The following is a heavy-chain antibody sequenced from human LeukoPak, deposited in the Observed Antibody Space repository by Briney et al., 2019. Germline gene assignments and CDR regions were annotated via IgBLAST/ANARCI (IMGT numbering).Heavy chain of an antibody. CDR1: GGSISSYY. J-gene: IGHJ3*02. Sequence: SETLSLTCTVSGGSISSYYWSWIRQPPGKGLEWIGYIYNSGSTKYNPSLKSRVTMSVDTSKNQFSLKLTSVTAADTAIYYCARHQKGHDAVDIWGQGTMVTVSS. CDR2: IYNSGST. V-gene: IGHV4-59*08. CDR3: ARHQKGHDAVDI.